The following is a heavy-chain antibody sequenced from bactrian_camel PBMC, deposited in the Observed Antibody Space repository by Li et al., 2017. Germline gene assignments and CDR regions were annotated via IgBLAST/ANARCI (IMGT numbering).Heavy chain of an antibody. V-gene: IGHV3S53*01. D-gene: IGHD4*01. CDR1: GFPSRRCG. Sequence: HVQLVESGGGSVQPGGSLILSCTAPGFPSRRCGMHWYRQAAGKQREWVSSIGASGITYYANSVKDRFAVSKDKAKDTVYLQMNSLKPEDTAMYSCKTYDDKLCDSWGQGTQVTVS. J-gene: IGHJ4*01. CDR3: KTYDDKLCDS. CDR2: IGASGIT.